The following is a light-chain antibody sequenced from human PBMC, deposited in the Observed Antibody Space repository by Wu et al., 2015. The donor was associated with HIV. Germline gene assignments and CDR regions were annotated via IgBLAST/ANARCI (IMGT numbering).Light chain of an antibody. CDR2: GAS. V-gene: IGKV3-11*01. Sequence: EIVLTQSPATLSLSPGDRATLSCRASQSLSASLAWYQQRPGQAPRLLIYGASSRATGIPARFSGSGSGTDFTLTISNLEPEDFAVYYCQQYSDSPRTFGQGTKVEFK. CDR3: QQYSDSPRT. CDR1: QSLSAS. J-gene: IGKJ1*01.